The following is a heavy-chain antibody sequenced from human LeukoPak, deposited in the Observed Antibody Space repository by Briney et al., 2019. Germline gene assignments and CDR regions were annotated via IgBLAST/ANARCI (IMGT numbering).Heavy chain of an antibody. CDR1: GFTCSDYW. CDR2: IRQDGSEK. D-gene: IGHD6-13*01. Sequence: GGSLRRSCEVSGFTCSDYWMNWVRQAPGKGPEWGASIRQDGSEKTYVDSVKGRFTISRDNTKNSLSLQLNGLRAEDTAVYYCARDGTAAGLYFDLWGQGTLVTVSS. J-gene: IGHJ4*01. V-gene: IGHV3-7*01. CDR3: ARDGTAAGLYFDL.